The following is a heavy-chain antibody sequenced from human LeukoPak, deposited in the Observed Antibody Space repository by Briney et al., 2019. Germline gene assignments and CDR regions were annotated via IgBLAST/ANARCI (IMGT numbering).Heavy chain of an antibody. CDR2: IYYSGST. CDR3: ARDRGWGTRERDGMDV. Sequence: SETLSLTCTVSGGSISSGGYYWSWIRQPPGKGLEWIGYIYYSGSTNYNPSLKSRVTISVDTSKNQFSLKLSSVTAADTAVYYCARDRGWGTRERDGMDVWGQGTTVTVSS. CDR1: GGSISSGGYY. V-gene: IGHV4-61*08. J-gene: IGHJ6*02. D-gene: IGHD1-7*01.